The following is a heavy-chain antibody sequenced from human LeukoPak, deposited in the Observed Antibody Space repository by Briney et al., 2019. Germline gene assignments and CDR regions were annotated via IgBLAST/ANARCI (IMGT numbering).Heavy chain of an antibody. CDR1: GYTFTGYY. D-gene: IGHD6-13*01. Sequence: GASVKDSCKASGYTFTGYYMHWVRQAPGQGLEWMGWINPNSGGTNYAQKLQGRVTMTTDTSTSTAYMELRSLRSDDTAVYYCARGEGRSSWSRSFDYWGQGTLVTVSS. V-gene: IGHV1-2*02. J-gene: IGHJ4*02. CDR2: INPNSGGT. CDR3: ARGEGRSSWSRSFDY.